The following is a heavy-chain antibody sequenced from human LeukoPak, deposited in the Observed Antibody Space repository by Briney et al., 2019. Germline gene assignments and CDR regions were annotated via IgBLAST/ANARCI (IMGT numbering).Heavy chain of an antibody. CDR3: ARAGMKRRMTTVTTYWFDP. J-gene: IGHJ5*02. V-gene: IGHV4-39*07. Sequence: SETLSLTCTVSGGSISSSSYYWGWIRQPPGKGLEWIGSIYYSGSTNYNPSLKSRVTISVDTSKNQFSLKLSSVTAADTAVYYCARAGMKRRMTTVTTYWFDPWGQGTLVTVSS. CDR2: IYYSGST. D-gene: IGHD4-17*01. CDR1: GGSISSSSYY.